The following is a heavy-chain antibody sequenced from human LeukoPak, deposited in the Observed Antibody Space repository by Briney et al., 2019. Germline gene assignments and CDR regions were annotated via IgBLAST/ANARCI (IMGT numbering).Heavy chain of an antibody. Sequence: SETLSLTCIVSSGSISSYYCSWIRQPPGKGLEWIGYIYYSGSTNYNPSLKSRVAISVDTSKNQFSLKLSSVTAADTAVYYCAVRVGDYFDYWGQETLVTVSS. CDR1: SGSISSYY. V-gene: IGHV4-59*01. CDR3: AVRVGDYFDY. J-gene: IGHJ4*02. D-gene: IGHD3-16*01. CDR2: IYYSGST.